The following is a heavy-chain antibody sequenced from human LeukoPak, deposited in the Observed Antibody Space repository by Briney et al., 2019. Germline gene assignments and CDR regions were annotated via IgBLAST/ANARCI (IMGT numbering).Heavy chain of an antibody. CDR2: INDSGST. CDR1: GGSFSDYY. J-gene: IGHJ4*02. V-gene: IGHV4-34*01. D-gene: IGHD3-10*01. CDR3: ARGLHYYGSGSYYYLAY. Sequence: SETLSLTCAVYGGSFSDYYWSWIRQPPGKGLEWIGEINDSGSTKYNPSLKSRVTISVDTSKNQFSLKLSSVTAADTAVYYCARGLHYYGSGSYYYLAYWGQGTLVTVSS.